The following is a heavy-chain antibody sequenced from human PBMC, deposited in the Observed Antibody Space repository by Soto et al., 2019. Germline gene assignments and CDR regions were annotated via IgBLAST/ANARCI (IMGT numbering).Heavy chain of an antibody. CDR2: IYPENSDT. Sequence: PGESLKISCKGSGYTFTSSWIGWVRQMPGKGLEGMGIIYPENSDTRYSPSFQGQVTISVDKSIRTAYLQWRSLKASDTAMYYCVRTDSSGYYRYRGQGTRVTVSS. J-gene: IGHJ4*02. CDR3: VRTDSSGYYRY. V-gene: IGHV5-51*01. CDR1: GYTFTSSW. D-gene: IGHD3-22*01.